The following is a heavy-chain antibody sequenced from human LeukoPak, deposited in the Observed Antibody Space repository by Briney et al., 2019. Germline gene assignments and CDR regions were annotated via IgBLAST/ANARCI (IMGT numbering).Heavy chain of an antibody. CDR2: INHSGNT. CDR1: SGSISSTTW. V-gene: IGHV4-4*02. Sequence: SETLSLTCAVSSGSISSTTWWSWVRQPPGKGLEWIGEINHSGNTYYNPSLTGRVTISVDRSDNQFSLKVNSVTAADTAVYYCAGAKQNYDSSGTVFDYWGQGTLVTVSS. J-gene: IGHJ4*02. D-gene: IGHD3-22*01. CDR3: AGAKQNYDSSGTVFDY.